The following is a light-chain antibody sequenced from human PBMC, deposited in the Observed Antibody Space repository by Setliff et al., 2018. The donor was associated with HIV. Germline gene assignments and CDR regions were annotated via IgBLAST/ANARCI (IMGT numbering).Light chain of an antibody. CDR1: RSDIGTYDL. J-gene: IGLJ1*01. V-gene: IGLV2-23*02. Sequence: QSGLAQPASVSGSPGQSSTISCTGTRSDIGTYDLVSWYRQYPGKAPKLIIYEVNRRPAGVSDRLSGSKSGNTASLTISGLRAEDEATYYCCSYTSSTTYVFGTGTKVTVL. CDR2: EVN. CDR3: CSYTSSTTYV.